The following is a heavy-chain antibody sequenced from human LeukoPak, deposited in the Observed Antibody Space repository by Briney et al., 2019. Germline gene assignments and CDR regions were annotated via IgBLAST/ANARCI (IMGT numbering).Heavy chain of an antibody. J-gene: IGHJ4*02. D-gene: IGHD3-10*01. Sequence: GASLRLSCAASGFIFPNFAMNWVRQAPGKGLEWVSVISGSGESTYYIDSVRGRFVISRDNSKNKVFLQMDSLRAEDTAMYYCAKGTLKGPGSFSDFWGQGTRVTVSS. CDR3: AKGTLKGPGSFSDF. CDR1: GFIFPNFA. V-gene: IGHV3-23*01. CDR2: ISGSGEST.